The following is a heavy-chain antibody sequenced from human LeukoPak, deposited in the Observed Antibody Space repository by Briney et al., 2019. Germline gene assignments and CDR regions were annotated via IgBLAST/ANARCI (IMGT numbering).Heavy chain of an antibody. CDR2: ISHSGST. CDR3: ARGRDYIWGMSGY. D-gene: IGHD3-16*01. Sequence: SETLSLTCAVYDGSLGGYWWSWIRQSPGKGLEWIGEISHSGSTNYNPSFKSRVTVSGDTSNKQVSLKMTSVTAADTAVYFCARGRDYIWGMSGYWGQGTQVIVSS. J-gene: IGHJ4*02. V-gene: IGHV4-34*01. CDR1: DGSLGGYW.